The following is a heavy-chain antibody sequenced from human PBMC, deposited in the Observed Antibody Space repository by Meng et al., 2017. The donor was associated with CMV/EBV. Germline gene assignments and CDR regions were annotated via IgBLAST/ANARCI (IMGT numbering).Heavy chain of an antibody. D-gene: IGHD1-26*01. CDR2: IIPILGIA. J-gene: IGHJ5*02. CDR3: ARSRAIVGARAGWLDP. Sequence: SGGPFSSYAISWVRQAPGQGLEWMGGIIPILGIANYAQKFQGRVTITADKSTSTAYMELSSLRSEDTAVYYCARSRAIVGARAGWLDPWGQGTLVTVSS. CDR1: GGPFSSYA. V-gene: IGHV1-69*10.